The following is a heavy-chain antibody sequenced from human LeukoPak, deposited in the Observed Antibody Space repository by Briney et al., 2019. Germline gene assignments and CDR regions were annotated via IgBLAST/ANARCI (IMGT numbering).Heavy chain of an antibody. CDR1: GFTFGGYG. V-gene: IGHV3-20*04. CDR2: INWNGGST. Sequence: GGSLRLSCAASGFTFGGYGMSWVRQAPGKGLEWVSGINWNGGSTGYADSVKGRFTISRDNSKNTLYLQMNSLRAEDTAVYYCAKGDGGYYWGQGTLVTVSS. CDR3: AKGDGGYY. J-gene: IGHJ4*02. D-gene: IGHD2-15*01.